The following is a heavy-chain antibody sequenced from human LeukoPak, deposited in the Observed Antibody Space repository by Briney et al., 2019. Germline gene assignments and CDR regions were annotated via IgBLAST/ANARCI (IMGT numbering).Heavy chain of an antibody. CDR3: AAFVNYYDSSGYDG. J-gene: IGHJ4*02. D-gene: IGHD3-22*01. CDR1: GFTFTSSA. V-gene: IGHV1-58*02. Sequence: SVKASCKASGFTFTSSAMQWVRQARGQRLEWIGWIVVGSGNTNYAQKFQERVTITRDMSTSTAYMELSSLRSEDTAVYYCAAFVNYYDSSGYDGWGQGTLVTVSS. CDR2: IVVGSGNT.